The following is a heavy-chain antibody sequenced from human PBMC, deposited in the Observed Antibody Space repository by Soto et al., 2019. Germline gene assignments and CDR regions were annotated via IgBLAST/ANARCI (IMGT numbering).Heavy chain of an antibody. Sequence: PSETLSLTCAVYGGSFSGYYWSWIRQPPGKGLAWIGEINHSGSTNYNPSLKSRVTISVDTSKNQFSLKLSSVTAADTAVYYCARGRHILTGYYRDLNYGMDVWGQGTTVTVSS. V-gene: IGHV4-34*01. CDR1: GGSFSGYY. CDR2: INHSGST. J-gene: IGHJ6*02. CDR3: ARGRHILTGYYRDLNYGMDV. D-gene: IGHD3-9*01.